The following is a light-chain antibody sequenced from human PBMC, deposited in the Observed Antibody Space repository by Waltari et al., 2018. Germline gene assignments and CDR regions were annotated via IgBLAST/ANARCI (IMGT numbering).Light chain of an antibody. Sequence: QSALTQPASVSGSPGQSLTLSCTGTSSDVGGYNLVSWSQQHPGKAPKFIIYEGSKSASGGSTPFSGSSAGHTSSLTLSGLQAEDEADYYCCSYAGSRTFVFGTGTKVTVL. CDR1: SSDVGGYNL. CDR2: EGS. V-gene: IGLV2-23*01. CDR3: CSYAGSRTFV. J-gene: IGLJ1*01.